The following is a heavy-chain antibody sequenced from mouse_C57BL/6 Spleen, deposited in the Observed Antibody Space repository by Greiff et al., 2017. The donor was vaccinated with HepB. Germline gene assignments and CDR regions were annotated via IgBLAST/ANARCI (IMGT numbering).Heavy chain of an antibody. J-gene: IGHJ1*03. V-gene: IGHV2-6-1*01. CDR3: ARHANWDGYWYFDV. CDR2: IWSDGST. D-gene: IGHD4-1*02. CDR1: GFSLTSYG. Sequence: VQLQESGPGLVAPSQSLSITCTVSGFSLTSYGVHWVRQPPGKGLEWLVVIWSDGSTTYNSALKSRLSISKDNSKSQVFLKMNSLQTDDTAMYYCARHANWDGYWYFDVWGTGTTVTVSS.